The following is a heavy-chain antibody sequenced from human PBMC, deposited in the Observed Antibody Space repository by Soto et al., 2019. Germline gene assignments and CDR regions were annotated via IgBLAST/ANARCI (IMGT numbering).Heavy chain of an antibody. CDR1: GYTFTNYA. CDR3: ARGGCLCCCFVL. Sequence: QVQLVQSGAEVKKPGASVKVSCKASGYTFTNYAMHWVRQAPGQRLEWMGWINAGNGNTKYSQKFQGRVTITRDTSTSTAYMELSSLRSEDTAVYYCARGGCLCCCFVLWGRGTLVTVSS. CDR2: INAGNGNT. V-gene: IGHV1-3*01. D-gene: IGHD2-15*01. J-gene: IGHJ2*01.